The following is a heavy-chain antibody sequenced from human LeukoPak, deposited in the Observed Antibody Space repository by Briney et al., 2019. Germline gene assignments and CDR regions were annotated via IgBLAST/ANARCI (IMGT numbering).Heavy chain of an antibody. CDR2: INWNGGST. Sequence: PGGSLRLSCAASGFTFDDYGMRWVRQAPGKGLEWVSGINWNGGSTGYADSVKGRFTISRDNAKNSLYLQMNSLRAEDTALYYCARGSGWPEDYYYGMDVWGQGTTVTVSS. V-gene: IGHV3-20*04. D-gene: IGHD6-19*01. CDR1: GFTFDDYG. J-gene: IGHJ6*02. CDR3: ARGSGWPEDYYYGMDV.